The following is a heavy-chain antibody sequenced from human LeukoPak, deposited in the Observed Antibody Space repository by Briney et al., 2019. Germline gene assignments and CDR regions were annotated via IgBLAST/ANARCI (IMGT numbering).Heavy chain of an antibody. D-gene: IGHD6-6*01. Sequence: PGGSLRLSCAASGFTFSSYGMHWVRQAPGKGLEWVAFIRYDGSNKYYADSVKGRFTISRDNSKNTLYLQMNSLRAEDTAVYYCAKVVAARSLGDWFDPWGQGTLVTVSS. V-gene: IGHV3-30*02. CDR2: IRYDGSNK. CDR3: AKVVAARSLGDWFDP. J-gene: IGHJ5*02. CDR1: GFTFSSYG.